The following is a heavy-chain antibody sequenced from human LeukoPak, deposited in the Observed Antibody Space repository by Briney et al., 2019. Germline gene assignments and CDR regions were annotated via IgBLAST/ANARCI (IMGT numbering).Heavy chain of an antibody. CDR3: AREGTLLWFGELFSNYYYYGMDV. V-gene: IGHV1-69*06. CDR1: GGTFSSYA. CDR2: IIPIFGTA. J-gene: IGHJ6*04. D-gene: IGHD3-10*01. Sequence: SVKVSCKASGGTFSSYAISWVRHAPGQGLEWMGGIIPIFGTANYAQKFQGRVTITADKSTSTAYMELSSLRSEDTAVYYCAREGTLLWFGELFSNYYYYGMDVWGKGTTVTVSS.